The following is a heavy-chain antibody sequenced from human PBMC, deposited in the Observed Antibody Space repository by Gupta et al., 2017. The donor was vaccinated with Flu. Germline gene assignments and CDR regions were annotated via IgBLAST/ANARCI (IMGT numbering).Heavy chain of an antibody. V-gene: IGHV4-31*02. CDR2: AHSSGNT. J-gene: IGHJ4*02. Sequence: YFWSWIRQHPEKGLEWIGYAHSSGNTYYNPSLRSRLMMSIDTSKNEFSLEVTSVTAADTAMYYCARRGTYYFDFWGQGALVTVSS. CDR3: ARRGTYYFDF. CDR1: YF. D-gene: IGHD1-7*01.